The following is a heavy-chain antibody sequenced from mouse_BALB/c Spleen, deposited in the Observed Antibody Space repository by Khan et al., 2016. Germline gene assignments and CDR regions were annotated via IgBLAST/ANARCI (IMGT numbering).Heavy chain of an antibody. D-gene: IGHD2-10*02. J-gene: IGHJ1*01. V-gene: IGHV1-39*01. Sequence: VQLQQSGPELEKPGASVKISCKASGYSFTGYNMNWVKQSNGKSLEWMGNIDPYYGGTSYNKKFKGKATLTVDKTSSTAYMQIKSLTSEASAFYYCSRRYGNYVDWYFDVWGAGTTVTVSS. CDR2: IDPYYGGT. CDR3: SRRYGNYVDWYFDV. CDR1: GYSFTGYN.